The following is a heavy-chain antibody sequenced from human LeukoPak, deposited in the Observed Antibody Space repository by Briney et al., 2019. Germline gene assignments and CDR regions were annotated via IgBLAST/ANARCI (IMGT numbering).Heavy chain of an antibody. CDR2: IYPGDSDT. J-gene: IGHJ5*02. CDR3: ARSPRYYVSGSYPWFDP. CDR1: GYSFTSYW. V-gene: IGHV5-51*01. Sequence: GESLKISRKSSGYSFTSYWIGWVRQMPGKGLEWMGIIYPGDSDTRYIPSFQGQVTISADKSISTAYLQWSSLKASDTAMYYCARSPRYYVSGSYPWFDPWGQGTLVTVSS. D-gene: IGHD3-10*01.